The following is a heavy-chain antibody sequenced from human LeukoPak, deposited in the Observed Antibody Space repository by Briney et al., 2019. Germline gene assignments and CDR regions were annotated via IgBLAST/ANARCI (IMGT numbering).Heavy chain of an antibody. V-gene: IGHV2-5*02. CDR3: AHSQGDYGDYLYYFDY. D-gene: IGHD4-17*01. CDR2: IYWDDDK. J-gene: IGHJ4*02. CDR1: GFSLRTSGVG. Sequence: SGPTLVNPTQTLTLNCTFSGFSLRTSGVGVGWIRQPPGKALEWLPLIYWDDDKRYSPSLKSRLTITKDTSKNQVVLTMTNMDPVHTATYYCAHSQGDYGDYLYYFDYWGQGTLVTVSS.